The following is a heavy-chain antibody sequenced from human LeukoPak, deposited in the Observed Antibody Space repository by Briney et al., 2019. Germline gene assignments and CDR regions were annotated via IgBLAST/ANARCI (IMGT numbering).Heavy chain of an antibody. CDR3: ARTPGYYLYYFDY. V-gene: IGHV3-30-3*01. Sequence: PGRSLRLSCAASGFTFSSYAMHWVRQAPGKGLEWVAVISYDGSNKYYADSVKGRVTISRDNSKNTLYLQMNSLRAEDTAVYYCARTPGYYLYYFDYWGQGTVVTVSS. J-gene: IGHJ4*02. CDR2: ISYDGSNK. CDR1: GFTFSSYA. D-gene: IGHD3-22*01.